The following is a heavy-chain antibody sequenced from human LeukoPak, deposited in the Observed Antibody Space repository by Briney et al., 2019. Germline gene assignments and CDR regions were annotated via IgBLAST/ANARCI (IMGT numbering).Heavy chain of an antibody. CDR2: IYYSGST. CDR3: ARDRPYYDSSGYYAGFDY. CDR1: GGSISSYY. Sequence: PSETLSLTCTVSGGSISSYYWSWIRQPPGKGLEWIGYIYYSGSTNYNPSLKSRVTISVDTSKNQFSLTLSSVPAADTAVYYCARDRPYYDSSGYYAGFDYWGQGTLVTVSS. V-gene: IGHV4-59*01. D-gene: IGHD3-22*01. J-gene: IGHJ4*02.